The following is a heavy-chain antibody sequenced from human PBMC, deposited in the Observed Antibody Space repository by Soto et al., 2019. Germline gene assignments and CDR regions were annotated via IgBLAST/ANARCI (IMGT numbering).Heavy chain of an antibody. Sequence: GASVKVSCKASNYPFINFGISWVRQAPGQGLEWMGWITTFNGKTNYAQKFQGRITITADTSATTAYMELRSLISDDTAVYYCVRDRFAYFDRPASDYWGQGTLVTVSS. J-gene: IGHJ4*02. CDR1: NYPFINFG. D-gene: IGHD3-9*01. V-gene: IGHV1-18*01. CDR2: ITTFNGKT. CDR3: VRDRFAYFDRPASDY.